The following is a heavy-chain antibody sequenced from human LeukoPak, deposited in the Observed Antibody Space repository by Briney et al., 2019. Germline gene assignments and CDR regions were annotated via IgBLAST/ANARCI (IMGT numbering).Heavy chain of an antibody. CDR1: GFSFSNYA. CDR2: ISTTSGST. Sequence: PGGSLRLSCAASGFSFSNYAMSWVRQAPGKGLEWVSAISTTSGSTFYADSVEGRFTISRDNSKNTLYLQMHSLRAEDTAVYYCAKGGYSYGRTYFDYWGQGTLVTVSS. J-gene: IGHJ4*02. V-gene: IGHV3-23*01. D-gene: IGHD5-18*01. CDR3: AKGGYSYGRTYFDY.